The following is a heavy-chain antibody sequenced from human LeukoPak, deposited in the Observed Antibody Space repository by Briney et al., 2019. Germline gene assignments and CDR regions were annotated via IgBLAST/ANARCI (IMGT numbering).Heavy chain of an antibody. J-gene: IGHJ5*02. CDR1: GFTFSSYA. CDR3: AKDLVSSGWSSSLFDP. CDR2: ISSSSDRM. V-gene: IGHV3-23*01. D-gene: IGHD6-19*01. Sequence: GGSLRLSCAASGFTFSSYAMNWLRQAPGKALEGVSGISSSSDRMYYVDSVKGRFTISRDNSKNTLYLQMNSLRAEDAAVYYCAKDLVSSGWSSSLFDPWGQGTLVTVSS.